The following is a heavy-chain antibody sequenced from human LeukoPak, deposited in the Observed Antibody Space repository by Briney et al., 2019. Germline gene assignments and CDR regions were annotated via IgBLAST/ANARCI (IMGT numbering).Heavy chain of an antibody. Sequence: QPGGSLRLSCAASGFTFSGHSMTWVRQTPGEGLEWVSVIFGNGVKTYYADSLKGRFTISRDNSKSTLYLQMNSLRADDTAVYYCARVGDWSNYFGMDAWGQGTTVSVSS. CDR3: ARVGDWSNYFGMDA. V-gene: IGHV3-23*01. CDR2: IFGNGVKT. CDR1: GFTFSGHS. D-gene: IGHD3-16*01. J-gene: IGHJ6*02.